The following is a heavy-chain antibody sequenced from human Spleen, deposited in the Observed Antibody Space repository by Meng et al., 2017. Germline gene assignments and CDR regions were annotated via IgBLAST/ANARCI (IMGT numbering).Heavy chain of an antibody. Sequence: GESLKISCAASGFTFSSYEMNWVRQAPGKGLEWVSYISSSGSTIYYADSVKGRFTISRDNAKNSLYLQMNSLRAEDTAVYYCARAQGSGSYYSYYYYGMDVWGQGTTVTVSS. D-gene: IGHD3-10*01. CDR2: ISSSGSTI. V-gene: IGHV3-48*03. CDR1: GFTFSSYE. CDR3: ARAQGSGSYYSYYYYGMDV. J-gene: IGHJ6*02.